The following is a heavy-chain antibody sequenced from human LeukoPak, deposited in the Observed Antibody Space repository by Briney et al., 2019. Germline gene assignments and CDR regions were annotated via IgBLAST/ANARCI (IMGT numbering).Heavy chain of an antibody. CDR1: GGSISTSSYY. V-gene: IGHV4-39*02. Sequence: SEALPLTCSVSGGSISTSSYYWGWIRQPPGKGLEWIGSIYYSGSTYYNPSLKSRVTISVDTSKNQFSLKLSSVTAADTAVYYCAREGTTSRAFDIWGQGTMVTVSS. J-gene: IGHJ3*02. CDR2: IYYSGST. CDR3: AREGTTSRAFDI. D-gene: IGHD2/OR15-2a*01.